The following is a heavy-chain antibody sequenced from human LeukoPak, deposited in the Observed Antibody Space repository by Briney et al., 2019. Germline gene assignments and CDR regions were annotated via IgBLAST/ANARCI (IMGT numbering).Heavy chain of an antibody. Sequence: SVKVSCKASGGTFSSYTISWVRQAPGQGLEWMGRIIPILGIANYAQKFQGRVTITADKSTSTAYMELSSLRSEDTAVYYCARALYCSSTSCYYYYGMDVWGQGTTVTVTS. CDR3: ARALYCSSTSCYYYYGMDV. V-gene: IGHV1-69*02. CDR2: IIPILGIA. J-gene: IGHJ6*02. CDR1: GGTFSSYT. D-gene: IGHD2-2*01.